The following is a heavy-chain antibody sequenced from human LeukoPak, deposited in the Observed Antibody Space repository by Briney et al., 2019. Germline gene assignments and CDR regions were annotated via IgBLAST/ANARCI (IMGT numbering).Heavy chain of an antibody. CDR1: GGTFSSYA. V-gene: IGHV1-69*13. CDR2: IIPIFGTA. D-gene: IGHD2-8*01. J-gene: IGHJ3*02. Sequence: ASVKVSCKASGGTFSSYAISWVRQAPGQGLEWMGGIIPIFGTANYAQKFQGRVTITADESTSTAYMELSSLRSEDTAVYYCARPVYCTNGVCNAFDIWGQGTMVTVSS. CDR3: ARPVYCTNGVCNAFDI.